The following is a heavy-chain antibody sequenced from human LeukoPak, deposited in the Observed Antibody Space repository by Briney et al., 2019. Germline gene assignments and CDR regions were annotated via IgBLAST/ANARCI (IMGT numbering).Heavy chain of an antibody. CDR3: ATLYCGSTSCSIGMGDY. CDR1: GYTFTGYY. J-gene: IGHJ4*02. V-gene: IGHV1-2*02. D-gene: IGHD2-2*01. Sequence: ASVKVSCKASGYTFTGYYMHWVRQAPGRGLEWMGWINPNSGGTMYAQKVQGRVTMTRDTSISTAYMELSNLRSDDTALYYCATLYCGSTSCSIGMGDYWGRGTLVTVSS. CDR2: INPNSGGT.